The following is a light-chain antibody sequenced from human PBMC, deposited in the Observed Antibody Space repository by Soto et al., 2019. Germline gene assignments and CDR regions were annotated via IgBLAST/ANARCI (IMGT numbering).Light chain of an antibody. CDR1: QSVSSY. V-gene: IGKV3-11*01. J-gene: IGKJ3*01. Sequence: EIVLTQSPATLSLSPGERATLSCRASQSVSSYLAWYQQKPGQAPRILIYDASNRATGIPARFSGSGSGTDFTLTISSLEPEDFAVYYCQQRSNWPLFGPGTKVDIK. CDR2: DAS. CDR3: QQRSNWPL.